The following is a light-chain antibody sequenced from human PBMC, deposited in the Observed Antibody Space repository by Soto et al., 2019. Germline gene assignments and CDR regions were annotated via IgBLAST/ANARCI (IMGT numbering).Light chain of an antibody. CDR3: HQRGNWPLT. CDR1: QNVGSY. CDR2: DAS. V-gene: IGKV3-11*01. Sequence: EIVLTQSPATLSLSPGERATLSCRASQNVGSYLAWYQQKPGQAPRLLIYDASNRATGIPARFSGSGSGTDFTLTITSLVPEDFAVYYCHQRGNWPLTFGGGTKLEI. J-gene: IGKJ4*01.